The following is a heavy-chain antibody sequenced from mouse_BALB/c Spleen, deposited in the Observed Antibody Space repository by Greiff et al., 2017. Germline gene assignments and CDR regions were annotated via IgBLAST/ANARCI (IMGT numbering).Heavy chain of an antibody. CDR1: GYAFSSYW. CDR3: ARYGNYVDY. J-gene: IGHJ2*01. CDR2: IYPGDGDT. D-gene: IGHD2-1*01. Sequence: QVQLKESGAELVRPGSSVKISCKASGYAFSSYWMDWVKQRPGQGLEWIGQIYPGDGDTNYNGKFKGKATLTADKSSSTAYMQLSSLTSEDSAVYFCARYGNYVDYWGQGTTLTVSS. V-gene: IGHV1-80*01.